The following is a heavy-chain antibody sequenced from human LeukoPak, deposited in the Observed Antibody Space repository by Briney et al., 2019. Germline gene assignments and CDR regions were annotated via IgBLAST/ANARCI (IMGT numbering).Heavy chain of an antibody. V-gene: IGHV4-59*08. CDR1: GVSISPYY. J-gene: IGHJ4*02. D-gene: IGHD4-17*01. Sequence: SETLSLTCTVSGVSISPYYWTWIRQPPGKGLEWIGYIYYTGTTNYNPSLRSRVTISVDTSKNQFSLKLSSVTAADTAVYYCARGGNYGDYDGYFDYWGQGTLVTVSS. CDR3: ARGGNYGDYDGYFDY. CDR2: IYYTGTT.